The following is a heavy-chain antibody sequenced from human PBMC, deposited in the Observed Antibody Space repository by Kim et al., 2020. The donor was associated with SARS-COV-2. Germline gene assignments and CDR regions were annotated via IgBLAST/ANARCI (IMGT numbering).Heavy chain of an antibody. J-gene: IGHJ5*02. CDR2: ISGSGGST. CDR3: AKDPRYGSGSYYPAWFDP. D-gene: IGHD3-10*01. CDR1: GFTFSSYA. V-gene: IGHV3-23*01. Sequence: GGSLRLSCAASGFTFSSYAMSWVRQAPGKGLEWVSAISGSGGSTYYADSVKGRFTISRDNSKNTLYLQMNSLRAEDTAVYYCAKDPRYGSGSYYPAWFDPWGQGTLVTVSS.